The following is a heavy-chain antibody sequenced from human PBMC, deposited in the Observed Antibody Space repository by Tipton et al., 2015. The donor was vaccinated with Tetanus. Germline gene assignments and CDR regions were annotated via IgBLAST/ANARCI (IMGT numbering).Heavy chain of an antibody. CDR1: GFTFSSYG. CDR3: AKGTMATATYYFDY. CDR2: IWYDGSNK. Sequence: RSLRLSCAASGFTFSSYGMHWVRQAPGKGLEWVAVIWYDGSNKYYADSVKGRFTISRDNSKNTLYLQMNSLRAEDTAVYYCAKGTMATATYYFDYWGQGTLVTVSS. V-gene: IGHV3-33*06. J-gene: IGHJ4*02. D-gene: IGHD4/OR15-4a*01.